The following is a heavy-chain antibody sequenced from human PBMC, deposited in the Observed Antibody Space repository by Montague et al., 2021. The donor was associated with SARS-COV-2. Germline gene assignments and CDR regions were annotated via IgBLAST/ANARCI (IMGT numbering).Heavy chain of an antibody. CDR1: GDSIRESH. D-gene: IGHD1-20*01. CDR3: ARLTGSRVYYYHYGLDV. CDR2: INNSGST. J-gene: IGHJ6*02. V-gene: IGHV4-4*09. Sequence: SETLSLTCTASGDSIRESHWSWIRQPPGKGLEWIGYINNSGSTNYNPSLESRATLTVSASNNQFYLTLRSVTAADTAVYYCARLTGSRVYYYHYGLDVWGQGTTVTVSS.